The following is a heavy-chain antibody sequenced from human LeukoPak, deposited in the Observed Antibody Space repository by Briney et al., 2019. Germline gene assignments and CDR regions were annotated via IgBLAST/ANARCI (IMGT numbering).Heavy chain of an antibody. V-gene: IGHV1-18*01. D-gene: IGHD3-9*01. J-gene: IGHJ4*02. CDR3: AREGGRRYDILTGYLPTDY. CDR1: GYPFTSYG. CDR2: ISAYNGNT. Sequence: GASVKVSCKASGYPFTSYGISWVRQAPGQGLEWMGWISAYNGNTNYAQKLQGRVTMTTDTSTSTAYIELRSLRSDDTAVYCCAREGGRRYDILTGYLPTDYWGQGTLVTVSS.